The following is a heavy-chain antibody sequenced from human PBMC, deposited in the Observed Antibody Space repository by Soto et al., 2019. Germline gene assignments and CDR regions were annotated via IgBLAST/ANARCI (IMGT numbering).Heavy chain of an antibody. J-gene: IGHJ4*02. CDR1: GFTFSSYS. CDR2: ISSSSSTI. CDR3: ARDLSFPVLLWGEGYDY. Sequence: GGSLRLSCAASGFTFSSYSMNWVRQAPGKGLEWVSYISSSSSTIYYADSVKGRFTISRDNAKNSLYLQMNSLRAEDTAVYYCARDLSFPVLLWGEGYDYWGQGTLVTVSS. D-gene: IGHD3-10*01. V-gene: IGHV3-48*01.